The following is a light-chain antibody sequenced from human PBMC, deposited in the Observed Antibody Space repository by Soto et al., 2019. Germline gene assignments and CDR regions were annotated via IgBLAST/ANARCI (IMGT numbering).Light chain of an antibody. V-gene: IGLV2-23*02. CDR3: YSYINTATYLYI. J-gene: IGLJ1*01. CDR1: ANDIGTYNL. Sequence: QSALTQPASVSGSPGQSITIPCTGTANDIGTYNLVSWYQQHPGKAPKLLIYEVTKRPSGVSDRFSGSKSGNTASLTISGLQTEDEADYYCYSYINTATYLYIFASGTKVTVL. CDR2: EVT.